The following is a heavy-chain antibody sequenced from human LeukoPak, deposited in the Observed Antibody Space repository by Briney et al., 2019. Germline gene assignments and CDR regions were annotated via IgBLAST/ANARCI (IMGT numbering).Heavy chain of an antibody. CDR1: GGSISSYY. CDR2: IYYSGST. V-gene: IGHV4-59*01. Sequence: PSETLSLTCTVSGGSISSYYWSWIRQPPGKGLEWIGYIYYSGSTNYNPSLKSRVTISVDTSKNQFSLKLSSVTAADTDVYYCARDNWNYGSSMDVWGQGTTVTVSS. D-gene: IGHD1-7*01. CDR3: ARDNWNYGSSMDV. J-gene: IGHJ6*02.